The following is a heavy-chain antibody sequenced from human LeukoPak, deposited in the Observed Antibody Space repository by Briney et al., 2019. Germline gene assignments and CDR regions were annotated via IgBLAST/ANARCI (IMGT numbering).Heavy chain of an antibody. V-gene: IGHV3-23*01. D-gene: IGHD2-21*02. CDR1: GFTFNSYA. CDR3: ARRLVITAIFDY. Sequence: PGGSLRLSCAASGFTFNSYAMSWVRGAPGKGLEWGSAISGSGVSTYYADSVKGRFTISRDNSKNTLYLQMSSLRAEDTAVYYCARRLVITAIFDYWGQGTLVTVSS. CDR2: ISGSGVST. J-gene: IGHJ4*02.